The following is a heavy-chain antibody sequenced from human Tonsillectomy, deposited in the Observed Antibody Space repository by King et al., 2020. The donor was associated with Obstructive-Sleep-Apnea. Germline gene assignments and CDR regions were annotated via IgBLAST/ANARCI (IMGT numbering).Heavy chain of an antibody. D-gene: IGHD3-10*01. V-gene: IGHV3-43D*03. CDR2: ISWDGGSP. J-gene: IGHJ6*02. Sequence: VQLVESGGFVVQPGGSLRLSCAASGFTFDEYAMHWVRQAPGKGLEWVSLISWDGGSPYYADSVKGRFTISRDNSKNSLYPQMNSMRAESTALYYCAKDIIYGSGSYPLGVGYGIDVWGQGTTVIFSS. CDR1: GFTFDEYA. CDR3: AKDIIYGSGSYPLGVGYGIDV.